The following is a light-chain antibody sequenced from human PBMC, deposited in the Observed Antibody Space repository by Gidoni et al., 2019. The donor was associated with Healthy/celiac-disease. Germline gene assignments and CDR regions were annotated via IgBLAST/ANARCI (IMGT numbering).Light chain of an antibody. J-gene: IGKJ3*01. CDR2: AAS. V-gene: IGKV1-39*01. Sequence: DIQMTQSPSSLSASVGDRVTITLRASQSISSYLNWYQQKPGKDPKLLIYAASSLQSGVPSRFSGSGSGTDFTLTISSLQPEDFATYYCQQSYSTLPFTFGPGTKVDIK. CDR1: QSISSY. CDR3: QQSYSTLPFT.